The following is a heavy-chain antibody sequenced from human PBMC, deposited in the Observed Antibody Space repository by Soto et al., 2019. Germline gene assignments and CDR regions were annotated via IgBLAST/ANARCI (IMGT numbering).Heavy chain of an antibody. Sequence: GGSLRLSCAASGFTVSSNYMSWVRQAPGKGLEWVSVIYSGGSTYYADSVKGRFTISRDNSKNTLYLQMNSLRAEDTAVYYCAREAHPQYYYDSSGYPDAFDIWGQGTMVTVSS. V-gene: IGHV3-53*01. CDR2: IYSGGST. CDR3: AREAHPQYYYDSSGYPDAFDI. CDR1: GFTVSSNY. D-gene: IGHD3-22*01. J-gene: IGHJ3*02.